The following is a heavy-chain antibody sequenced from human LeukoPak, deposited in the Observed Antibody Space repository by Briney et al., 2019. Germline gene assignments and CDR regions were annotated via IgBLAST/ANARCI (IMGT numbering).Heavy chain of an antibody. CDR1: GYIFANYW. CDR3: VRFAYGSDFFPGHY. Sequence: GESLKISCKGSGYIFANYWIGWVRQMPGKGLEWMGIVYPGDSATRYSPSFQGQVTISADRSITTAYLQWGSLKASDSAMDYCVRFAYGSDFFPGHYWGQGTRVTVSS. V-gene: IGHV5-51*01. D-gene: IGHD3/OR15-3a*01. CDR2: VYPGDSAT. J-gene: IGHJ4*02.